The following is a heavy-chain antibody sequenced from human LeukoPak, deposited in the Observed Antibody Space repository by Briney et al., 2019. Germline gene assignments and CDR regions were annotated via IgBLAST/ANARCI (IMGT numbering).Heavy chain of an antibody. V-gene: IGHV4-34*01. Sequence: SETLSLTCAVYGGSFSGYYWSWIRQPPGKGLEWIGEINHSGSANYNPSLKSRVTISVDTSKNQFSLKLSSVTAADTAVYYCARGQWDRFVVVPAAKGARLDYWGQGTLVTVSS. CDR3: ARGQWDRFVVVPAAKGARLDY. CDR1: GGSFSGYY. J-gene: IGHJ4*02. D-gene: IGHD2-2*01. CDR2: INHSGSA.